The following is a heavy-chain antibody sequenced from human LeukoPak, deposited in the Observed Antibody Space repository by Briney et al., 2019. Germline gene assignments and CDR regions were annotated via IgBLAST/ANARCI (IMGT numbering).Heavy chain of an antibody. Sequence: PGGSLRLSCAASGFTVSNSHMSWVRKTPGKGLEWVSVIYSGGSTYYADSVKGRFTISRDNSKNTLYLQMNSLRAEDTALYYCARVYRYFDYWGQGTLVTVSS. CDR3: ARVYRYFDY. CDR1: GFTVSNSH. J-gene: IGHJ4*02. CDR2: IYSGGST. V-gene: IGHV3-53*01. D-gene: IGHD3-16*02.